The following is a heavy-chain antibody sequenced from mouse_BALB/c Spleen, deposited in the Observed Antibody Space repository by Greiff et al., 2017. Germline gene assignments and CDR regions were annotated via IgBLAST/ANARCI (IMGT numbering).Heavy chain of an antibody. Sequence: EVQLQQSGPGLVKPSQSLSLTCTVTGYSITSDYAWNWIRQFPGNKLEWMGYISYSGSTSYNPSLKSRISITRDTSKNQFFLQLNSVTTEDTATYYCARHLWDYAMDYWGQGTSVTVSS. V-gene: IGHV3-2*02. CDR1: GYSITSDYA. CDR2: ISYSGST. J-gene: IGHJ4*01. CDR3: ARHLWDYAMDY.